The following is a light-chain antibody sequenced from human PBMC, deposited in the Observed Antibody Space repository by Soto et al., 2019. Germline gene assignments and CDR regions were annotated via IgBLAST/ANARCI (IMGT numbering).Light chain of an antibody. CDR3: QQYHDTPYT. CDR1: QSVGTY. J-gene: IGKJ2*01. V-gene: IGKV3-11*01. CDR2: DAS. Sequence: EIVLTQSPATLSLSPGERAILSCRASQSVGTYLAWYQQKPGQAPRLLIYDASNRATGIPARFGGSGSGTDLTLTINSLEPEDFAVYYCQQYHDTPYTFGQGTRLEI.